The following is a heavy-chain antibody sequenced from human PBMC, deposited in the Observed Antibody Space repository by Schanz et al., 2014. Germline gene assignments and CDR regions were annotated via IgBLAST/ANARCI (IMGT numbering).Heavy chain of an antibody. CDR1: GFTFGNFF. D-gene: IGHD2-8*01. CDR2: IKQDGSEK. J-gene: IGHJ4*02. CDR3: ARAPGANASPYYFDY. Sequence: EVQLVESGGGLVQPGGSLRLSCAASGFTFGNFFMSWVRQAPGKGLEWVANIKQDGSEKYYVDSVQGRFTISRDNAKNSLYLQMNSLRHDDTAFYYCARAPGANASPYYFDYWGQGSLVTVSS. V-gene: IGHV3-7*03.